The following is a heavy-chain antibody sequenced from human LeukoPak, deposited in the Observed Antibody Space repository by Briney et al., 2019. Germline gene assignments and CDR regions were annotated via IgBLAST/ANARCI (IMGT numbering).Heavy chain of an antibody. J-gene: IGHJ4*02. V-gene: IGHV4-61*09. CDR2: IYTSGST. CDR3: AREGFNYYGSGTYAPFDY. CDR1: GGSISSGNFY. D-gene: IGHD3-10*01. Sequence: RASETLSLTCTVSGGSISSGNFYWSWIRQPAGKGLEWIGHIYTSGSTNYNPSLKSRVTISVDTSKNQFSLKLSSVTAADTAVYYCAREGFNYYGSGTYAPFDYWGQGTLVTVSS.